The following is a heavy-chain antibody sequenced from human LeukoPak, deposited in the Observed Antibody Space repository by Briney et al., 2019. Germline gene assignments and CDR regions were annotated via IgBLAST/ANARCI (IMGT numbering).Heavy chain of an antibody. CDR1: GGTFSSYA. CDR2: IIPIFGTA. Sequence: SVKVSCKASGGTFSSYAISWVRQAPGQGLEWMGGIIPIFGTANYAQKFQGRVTITADKSTSTAYMELSSLRSEDTAVYYCARDSVRGYKLFDYWGQGTLVTVSS. V-gene: IGHV1-69*06. CDR3: ARDSVRGYKLFDY. D-gene: IGHD5-24*01. J-gene: IGHJ4*02.